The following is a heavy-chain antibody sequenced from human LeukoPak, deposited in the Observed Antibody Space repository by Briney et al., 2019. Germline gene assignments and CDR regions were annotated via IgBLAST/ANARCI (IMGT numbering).Heavy chain of an antibody. CDR1: GGTFSSYA. CDR2: IIPIFGTA. CDR3: ARIAAAGTGLLYYFDY. V-gene: IGHV1-69*05. D-gene: IGHD6-13*01. J-gene: IGHJ4*02. Sequence: SVKVSCKASGGTFSSYAISWVRQAPGQGLEWMGGIIPIFGTANYAQKFQGRVTITTDESTSTAYMELSSLRSEDTAVYYCARIAAAGTGLLYYFDYWGQGTLVTVSS.